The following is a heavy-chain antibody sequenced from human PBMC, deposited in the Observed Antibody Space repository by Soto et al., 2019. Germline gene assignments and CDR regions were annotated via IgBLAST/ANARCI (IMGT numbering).Heavy chain of an antibody. D-gene: IGHD2-8*01. CDR3: ARGLGYCTNGVCPPMFDP. J-gene: IGHJ5*02. Sequence: QVQLQESGPGLVKPSQTLSLTCTVSGGSISSGDYYWSWIRQPPGKGLEWIGYIYYSGSTYYNPSLKSRVTISVDTSENQFSLKLSSVTAADTAVYYCARGLGYCTNGVCPPMFDPWGQGTLVTVSS. CDR2: IYYSGST. V-gene: IGHV4-30-4*01. CDR1: GGSISSGDYY.